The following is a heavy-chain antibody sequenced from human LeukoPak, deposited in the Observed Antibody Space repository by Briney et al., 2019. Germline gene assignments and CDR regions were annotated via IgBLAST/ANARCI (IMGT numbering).Heavy chain of an antibody. J-gene: IGHJ4*02. CDR1: GFTFSSYE. CDR3: ARDLGEYCSSTSCYRSDY. CDR2: ISSSGSTI. D-gene: IGHD2-2*02. Sequence: GGSLRFSCAASGFTFSSYEMNWVRQAPGKGLEWVSYISSSGSTIYYADSVKGRFTISRDNAKNSLYLQMNSLRAEDTAVYYCARDLGEYCSSTSCYRSDYWGQGTLVTVSS. V-gene: IGHV3-48*03.